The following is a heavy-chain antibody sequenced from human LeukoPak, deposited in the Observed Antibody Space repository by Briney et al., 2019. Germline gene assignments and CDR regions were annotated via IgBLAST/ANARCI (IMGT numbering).Heavy chain of an antibody. CDR1: GYSINSGYY. V-gene: IGHV4-38-2*02. Sequence: SETLSLTCTVSGYSINSGYYWGWIRQPPGKGLEWIGNIFYSGSTYYSPSLKSRVTISLDTSRNQFSLKLTSVTAADTAVFYCARSMVTTDRNFDHWGQGTLVTVSS. CDR2: IFYSGST. CDR3: ARSMVTTDRNFDH. D-gene: IGHD2-21*02. J-gene: IGHJ4*01.